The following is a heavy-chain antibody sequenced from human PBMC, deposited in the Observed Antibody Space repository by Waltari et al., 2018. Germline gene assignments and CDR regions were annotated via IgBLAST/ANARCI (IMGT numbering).Heavy chain of an antibody. CDR1: GGSFSGYY. CDR2: INHSGST. CDR3: ARVPGGGPIGWFDP. J-gene: IGHJ5*02. V-gene: IGHV4-34*01. D-gene: IGHD3-16*01. Sequence: QVQLQQWGAGLLKPSETLSLTCAVYGGSFSGYYWSWIRQPPGKGLEWIGEINHSGSTNYNPSLKSRVTISVDTSKNQFSLKLSSVTAADTAVYYCARVPGGGPIGWFDPWGQGTLVTVSS.